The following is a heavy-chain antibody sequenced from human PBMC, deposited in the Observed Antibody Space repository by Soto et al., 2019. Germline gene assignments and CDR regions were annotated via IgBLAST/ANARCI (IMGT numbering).Heavy chain of an antibody. CDR3: ARSLYYYDSSGYYAFDI. Sequence: SETLSLTCTVSGYSISSGYYWGWIYQPPGKGLEWIGSIYHSGSTYNNPSLKSPFTISVDTSTIQFSLRLSSVTAADTAVYYCARSLYYYDSSGYYAFDIWGQGTMVTVSS. J-gene: IGHJ3*02. D-gene: IGHD3-22*01. V-gene: IGHV4-38-2*02. CDR1: GYSISSGYY. CDR2: IYHSGST.